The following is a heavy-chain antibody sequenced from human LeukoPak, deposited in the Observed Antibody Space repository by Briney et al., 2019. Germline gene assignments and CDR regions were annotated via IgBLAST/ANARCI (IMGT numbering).Heavy chain of an antibody. CDR2: MNPNSGNT. J-gene: IGHJ4*02. CDR1: GYTFTSYD. D-gene: IGHD3-16*02. CDR3: ARGYRHVKVFSY. Sequence: ASVKVSCKASGYTFTSYDINWVRQATGQGLEWMGWMNPNSGNTGYAQKFQGRVTMTRNTSISTAYMELSSLRSEVTAVYYCARGYRHVKVFSYWGQGTLVTVSS. V-gene: IGHV1-8*01.